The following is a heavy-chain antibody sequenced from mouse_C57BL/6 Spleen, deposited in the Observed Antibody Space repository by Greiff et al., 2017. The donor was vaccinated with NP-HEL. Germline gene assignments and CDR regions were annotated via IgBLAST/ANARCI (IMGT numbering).Heavy chain of an antibody. CDR3: TGLTAWFAY. CDR2: IRLKSDNYAT. Sequence: EVKLMESGGGLVQPGGSMKLSCVASGFTFSNYWMNWVRQSPEKGLEWVAQIRLKSDNYATHYAESVKGRFTISRDDSKSSVYLQMNNLRAEDTGIYYCTGLTAWFAYWGQGTLGTVSA. V-gene: IGHV6-3*01. J-gene: IGHJ3*01. CDR1: GFTFSNYW.